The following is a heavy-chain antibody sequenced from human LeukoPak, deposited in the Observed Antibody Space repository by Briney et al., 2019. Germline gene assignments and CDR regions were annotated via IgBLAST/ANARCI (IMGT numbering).Heavy chain of an antibody. D-gene: IGHD3-22*01. CDR3: AKSLYYYDSSGLLDY. CDR2: ISSSSSTI. Sequence: GGSLRLSCAASGFTFSSYSMNWVRQAPGKGLEWVSYISSSSSTIYYADSVKGRFTISRDNSKNTLYLQMNSLRAEDTAVYYCAKSLYYYDSSGLLDYWGQGTLVTVSS. J-gene: IGHJ4*02. V-gene: IGHV3-48*01. CDR1: GFTFSSYS.